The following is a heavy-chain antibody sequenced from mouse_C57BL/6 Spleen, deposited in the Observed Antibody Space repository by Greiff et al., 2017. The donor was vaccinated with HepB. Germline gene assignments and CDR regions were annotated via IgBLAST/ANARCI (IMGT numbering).Heavy chain of an antibody. J-gene: IGHJ3*01. CDR3: ARQDRGAY. CDR1: GYTFTSYW. Sequence: QVQLQQPGAELVMPGASVKLSCKASGYTFTSYWMHWVKQRPGQGLEWIGEIDPSDSYTNYNQKFKGKSTLTVDKSSSTAYMQLSSLTSEDSAVSYCARQDRGAYWGQGTLVTVSA. CDR2: IDPSDSYT. V-gene: IGHV1-69*01.